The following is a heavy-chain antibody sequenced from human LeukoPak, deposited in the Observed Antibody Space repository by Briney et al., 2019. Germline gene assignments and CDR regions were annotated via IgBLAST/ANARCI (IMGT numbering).Heavy chain of an antibody. CDR2: ISGSGGST. V-gene: IGHV3-23*01. J-gene: IGHJ4*02. Sequence: GGSLRLSCAASGFTFSSHAMSWDRQAPGKGLEWVSIISGSGGSTYNADSVKGRFTISRDNSKNTLYLQMNSLRAEDTAVYYCAKAGDAWGYNSPLGGRFDYWGQGTLVTVSS. CDR1: GFTFSSHA. CDR3: AKAGDAWGYNSPLGGRFDY. D-gene: IGHD5-24*01.